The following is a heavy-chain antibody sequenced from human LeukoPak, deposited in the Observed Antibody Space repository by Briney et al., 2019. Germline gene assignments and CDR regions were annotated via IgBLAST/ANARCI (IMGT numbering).Heavy chain of an antibody. J-gene: IGHJ3*02. V-gene: IGHV3-21*01. D-gene: IGHD6-13*01. CDR3: ARVARYSSSWYGAFDI. CDR1: GFTFSSYR. Sequence: PGGSLRLSCAVSGFTFSSYRMNWVRQAPGKGLEWVASISTSSNFIYYADSVKGRFTISRDNAKNSLYLQMNSLRAEDTAVYYCARVARYSSSWYGAFDIWGQGTMVTVSS. CDR2: ISTSSNFI.